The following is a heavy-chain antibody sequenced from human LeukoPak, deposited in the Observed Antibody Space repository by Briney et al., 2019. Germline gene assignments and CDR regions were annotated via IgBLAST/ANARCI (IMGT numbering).Heavy chain of an antibody. CDR3: ATRRDGYNSPFDY. D-gene: IGHD5-24*01. Sequence: PSETLSLTCAVYGGSFSGYYWSWIRQPPGKGLEWIGYIYYSGSTNYNPSLKSRVTISVDTSKNQFSLKLSSVTAADTAVYYCATRRDGYNSPFDYWGQGTLVTVSS. J-gene: IGHJ4*02. CDR1: GGSFSGYY. CDR2: IYYSGST. V-gene: IGHV4-59*01.